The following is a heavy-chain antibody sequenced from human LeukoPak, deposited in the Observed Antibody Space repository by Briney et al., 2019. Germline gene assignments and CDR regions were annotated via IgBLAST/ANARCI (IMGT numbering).Heavy chain of an antibody. D-gene: IGHD6-6*01. CDR2: FHHSGRT. V-gene: IGHV4-38-2*02. CDR3: KGRLPARQDYNYYFMDV. Sequence: SETLSLTCTVSGYSITSGHYWGWIRQPPGQGLEWFGSFHHSGRTYYNPSFKGRVTISVDTSKNQFSLKLTSVTAADTAVYLSKGRLPARQDYNYYFMDVWGKGTTVTVSS. CDR1: GYSITSGHY. J-gene: IGHJ6*03.